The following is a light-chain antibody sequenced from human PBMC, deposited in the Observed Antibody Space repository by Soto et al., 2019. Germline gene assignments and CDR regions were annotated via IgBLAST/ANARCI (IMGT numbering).Light chain of an antibody. CDR2: DAS. Sequence: DIQMTQSPSTLSGSVGDRVTMTCRASHSIDTWLAWYQQRPGKAPNLLIYDASSLASGVPSRFSGGGSGTEFTLTISNLQPDDFGTYYCHQYKSYTPYTIGQGTKV. J-gene: IGKJ2*01. V-gene: IGKV1-5*01. CDR1: HSIDTW. CDR3: HQYKSYTPYT.